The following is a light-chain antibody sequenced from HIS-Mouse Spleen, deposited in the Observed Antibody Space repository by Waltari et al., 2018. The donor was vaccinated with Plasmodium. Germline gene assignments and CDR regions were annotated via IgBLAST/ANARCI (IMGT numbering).Light chain of an antibody. J-gene: IGLJ3*02. V-gene: IGLV2-23*01. CDR3: CSYAGSSTNWV. CDR2: AGS. Sequence: QSALTQPASVSGSPGQSITISCTGTSSDVGSYTLVSWYQQPPGKAPKLMIYAGSKRPAGGSNRFSGSNAGNTASLTISGLQAEDEADYYCCSYAGSSTNWVFGGGTKLTVL. CDR1: SSDVGSYTL.